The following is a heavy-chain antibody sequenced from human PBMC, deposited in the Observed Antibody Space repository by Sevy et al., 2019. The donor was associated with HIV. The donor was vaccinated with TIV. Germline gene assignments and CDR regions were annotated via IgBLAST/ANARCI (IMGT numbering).Heavy chain of an antibody. Sequence: SETLSLTCTVSGGSISSYYWSWIRQPPGKGLEWIGYIYYSGSTNYNPSLKSRVTISVDTSKNQFSPKLSSVTAADTAVYYCARVTRGGVRSGYYYDYWGQGTLVTVSS. CDR1: GGSISSYY. J-gene: IGHJ4*02. V-gene: IGHV4-59*13. CDR2: IYYSGST. CDR3: ARVTRGGVRSGYYYDY. D-gene: IGHD3-22*01.